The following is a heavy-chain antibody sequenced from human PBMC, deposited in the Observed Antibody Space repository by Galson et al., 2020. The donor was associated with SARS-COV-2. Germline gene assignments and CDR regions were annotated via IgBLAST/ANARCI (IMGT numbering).Heavy chain of an antibody. V-gene: IGHV3-53*01. D-gene: IGHD3-3*01. J-gene: IGHJ6*02. CDR2: IYSGGST. Sequence: GGSLRLSCAASGFTVSSNYMSWVRQAPGKGLEWVSVIYSGGSTYYADSVKGRFTISRDNSKNTLYLQMNSLRAEDTAVYYCARASTYYDFWSGYHTTHYGMDVWGQGTTVTVSS. CDR3: ARASTYYDFWSGYHTTHYGMDV. CDR1: GFTVSSNY.